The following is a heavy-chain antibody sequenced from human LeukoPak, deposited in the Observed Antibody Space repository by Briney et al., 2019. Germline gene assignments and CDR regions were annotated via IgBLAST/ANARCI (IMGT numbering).Heavy chain of an antibody. CDR1: GGSLSRYS. Sequence: SETLSLTCAVYGGSLSRYSWSCVRHPPGKGLEWIGESNHSGSSRYSPSLKSRVTMSLDTSKNQFSLRLSSVTAADTAVYYCARGRPALAYWGQGTLVTVSS. D-gene: IGHD5-18*01. V-gene: IGHV4-34*01. CDR2: SNHSGSS. J-gene: IGHJ4*02. CDR3: ARGRPALAY.